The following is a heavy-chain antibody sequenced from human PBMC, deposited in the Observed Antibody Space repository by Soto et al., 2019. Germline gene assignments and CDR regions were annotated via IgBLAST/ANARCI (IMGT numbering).Heavy chain of an antibody. CDR1: GFTLSDYY. CDR2: ISPGSRYP. CDR3: VRGGGGGLFDP. Sequence: PGGSLRLSCASSGFTLSDYYMSWIRQAPGKGLEWLSYISPGSRYPAYADSVKGRFTISRDNARRSLSLQMNSLTVDDTAIYYCVRGGGGGLFDPWGQGSMVTVPP. J-gene: IGHJ5*02. D-gene: IGHD2-15*01. V-gene: IGHV3-11*06.